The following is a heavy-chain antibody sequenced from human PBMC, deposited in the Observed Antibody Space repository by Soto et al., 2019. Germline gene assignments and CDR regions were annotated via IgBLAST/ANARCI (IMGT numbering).Heavy chain of an antibody. CDR2: INPGNGNT. CDR3: ARDRGNCGGDCHYYGLDI. J-gene: IGHJ6*02. D-gene: IGHD2-21*02. Sequence: ASVKVSCKASGYIFSSFAMHCVRQAPGQRLEWMGWINPGNGNTKYSQKFQGRVAITRDTSANIVYMELSSLRSEDTAVYYCARDRGNCGGDCHYYGLDIWGQGTTVTVSS. V-gene: IGHV1-3*01. CDR1: GYIFSSFA.